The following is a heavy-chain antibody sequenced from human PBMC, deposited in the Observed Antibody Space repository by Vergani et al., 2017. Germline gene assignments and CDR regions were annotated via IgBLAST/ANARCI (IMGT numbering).Heavy chain of an antibody. CDR1: GDSFSSYW. CDR3: ARLSAVAGIYWFDP. D-gene: IGHD6-19*01. V-gene: IGHV5-10-1*03. CDR2: IEPGDSYT. Sequence: EVQLVQSGAEVKKPGESLRISCKDSGDSFSSYWITWVRQMPGKGLEWMGRIEPGDSYTNYSPSFQGHVTISADKSISTAYLQWSSLKASDTARYYCARLSAVAGIYWFDPWGQGTMVTVSS. J-gene: IGHJ5*02.